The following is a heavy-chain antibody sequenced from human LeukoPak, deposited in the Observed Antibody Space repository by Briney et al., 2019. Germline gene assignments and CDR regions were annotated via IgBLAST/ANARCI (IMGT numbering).Heavy chain of an antibody. D-gene: IGHD5-24*01. CDR2: ISYDGSNK. CDR1: GFTFSSYG. CDR3: ASRSLRDGYNFDY. V-gene: IGHV3-30*19. J-gene: IGHJ4*02. Sequence: GGSLRLSCAASGFTFSSYGMHWVRQAPGKGLEWVAVISYDGSNKYYADSVKGRFTISRDNSKNTLYLQMNSLRAEDTAVYYCASRSLRDGYNFDYWGQGTLVTVSS.